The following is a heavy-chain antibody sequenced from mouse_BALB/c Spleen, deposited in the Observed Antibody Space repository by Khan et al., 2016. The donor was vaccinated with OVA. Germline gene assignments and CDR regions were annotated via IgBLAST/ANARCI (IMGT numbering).Heavy chain of an antibody. V-gene: IGHV5-9-3*01. Sequence: ELVESGGDLVKPGGSLKLSCAASGFTFSDYGLSWVRQTPEKRLEWVATISSGGSFTYYLDSVTGRFTISSDSAKNTLYLQMSSLRSEDTAMYYCTRSPGDYGSNDFDQLGQGTSLTVSS. CDR1: GFTFSDYG. J-gene: IGHJ2*03. CDR2: ISSGGSFT. D-gene: IGHD1-1*01. CDR3: TRSPGDYGSNDFDQ.